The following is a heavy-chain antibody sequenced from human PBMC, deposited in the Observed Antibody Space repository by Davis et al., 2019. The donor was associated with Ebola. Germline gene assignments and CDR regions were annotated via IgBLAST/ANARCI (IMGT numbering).Heavy chain of an antibody. Sequence: GESLKISCVASGFTFSSFDMHWVRQATGKGLEWVSGIGAAGDPYYPDSVKGRFTISRENAKNPLYLQMNSLRAGDTAVYYCARGALLYNWNDGGAFDIWGQGTMVTVSS. CDR1: GFTFSSFD. CDR3: ARGALLYNWNDGGAFDI. J-gene: IGHJ3*02. CDR2: IGAAGDP. V-gene: IGHV3-13*05. D-gene: IGHD1-1*01.